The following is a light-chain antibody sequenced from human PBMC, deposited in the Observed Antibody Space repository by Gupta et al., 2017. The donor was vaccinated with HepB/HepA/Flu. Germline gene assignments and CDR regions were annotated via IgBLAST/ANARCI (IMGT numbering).Light chain of an antibody. CDR3: QAWDSSTPV. V-gene: IGLV3-1*01. CDR2: QDT. CDR1: KLGNKY. J-gene: IGLJ2*01. Sequence: SYELTQPPSVSVSPGQTASITCSGYKLGNKYACWYQQKPGQSPVLVIYQDTKRPSGIPERFSGSNSGNTATLTISGTQAMDESDYYCQAWDSSTPVFGGGTKVTVL.